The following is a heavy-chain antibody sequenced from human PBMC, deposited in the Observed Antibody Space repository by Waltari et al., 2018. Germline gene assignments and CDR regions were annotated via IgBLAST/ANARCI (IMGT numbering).Heavy chain of an antibody. CDR2: IYTSGST. CDR1: GGSISSGSYY. CDR3: ARGSMDV. Sequence: QVQLQESGPGLVKPSQTLSLTCTVSGGSISSGSYYWSWIRQPAGKGLEWIGYIYTSGSTNYNPSLKSRVTISVDTSKNQFSLKLSSVTAADTAVYYCARGSMDVWGQGTTVTVSS. V-gene: IGHV4-61*09. J-gene: IGHJ6*02.